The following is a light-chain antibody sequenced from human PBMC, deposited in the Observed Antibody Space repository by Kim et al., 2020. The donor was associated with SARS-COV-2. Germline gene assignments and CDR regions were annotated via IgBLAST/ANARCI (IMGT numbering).Light chain of an antibody. CDR3: QQYSTSPLT. V-gene: IGKV3-20*01. Sequence: SPGERVTLSFRASQRIVSTYLAWYQQKPGQAPRLVSYATSSRATCIPDRVRGSGSGTYFTLPISILEPEDFALYYCQQYSTSPLTFGQGTKVDIK. CDR2: ATS. J-gene: IGKJ1*01. CDR1: QRIVSTY.